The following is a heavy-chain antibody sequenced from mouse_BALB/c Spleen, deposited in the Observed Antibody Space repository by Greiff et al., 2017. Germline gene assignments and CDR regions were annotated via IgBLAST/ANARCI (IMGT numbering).Heavy chain of an antibody. V-gene: IGHV1S56*01. Sequence: QVQLKQSGPELVKPGASVRISCKASGYTFTSYYIHWVKQRPGQGLEWIGWIYPGNVNTKYNEKFKGKATLTADKSSSTAYMQLSSLTSEDSAVYFCARCYYGNFYAMDYWGQGTSVTVSS. CDR1: GYTFTSYY. CDR2: IYPGNVNT. D-gene: IGHD2-1*01. J-gene: IGHJ4*01. CDR3: ARCYYGNFYAMDY.